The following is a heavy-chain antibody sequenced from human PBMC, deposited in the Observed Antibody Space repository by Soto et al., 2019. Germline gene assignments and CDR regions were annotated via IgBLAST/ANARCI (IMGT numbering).Heavy chain of an antibody. D-gene: IGHD3-9*01. V-gene: IGHV3-23*01. CDR1: GFTFSSYA. J-gene: IGHJ3*02. CDR3: AKVSFDWAQPAFDI. Sequence: EVQLLESGGGLVQPGGSLRLSCAASGFTFSSYAMSWVRQAPGKGLEWVSAISGSGGSTYYADSVKGRFTISRDNSKNTWYLKINTLGPEDTAVYYCAKVSFDWAQPAFDIWAKGQWSPSLQ. CDR2: ISGSGGST.